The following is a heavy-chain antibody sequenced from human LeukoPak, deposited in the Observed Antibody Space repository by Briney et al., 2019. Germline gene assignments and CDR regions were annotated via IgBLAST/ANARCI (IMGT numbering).Heavy chain of an antibody. V-gene: IGHV4-34*01. Sequence: SETLSLTCAVYGGSFSGYYWSWIRQPPGKGLEWIGEINHSGSTNYNPSLKSRVTISVDTSKNQFSLILTSVTAADTAVYYCARHIYGSDYFDYWGQGTLVTVSS. CDR1: GGSFSGYY. J-gene: IGHJ4*02. CDR3: ARHIYGSDYFDY. D-gene: IGHD3-10*01. CDR2: INHSGST.